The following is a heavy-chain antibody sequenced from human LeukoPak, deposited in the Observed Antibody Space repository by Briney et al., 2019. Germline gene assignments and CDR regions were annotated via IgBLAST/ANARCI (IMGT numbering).Heavy chain of an antibody. Sequence: GGSLRLSCAASGLSYSDSYMTWIRQAPGKGLEWVSYISSSGSYTNYADSVQGRFTVSRDNAKNSLFLHMTSLRAEDTAVYYCARGDGEHGAYFDYWGQGTLVTVSS. CDR3: ARGDGEHGAYFDY. CDR2: ISSSGSYT. J-gene: IGHJ4*02. CDR1: GLSYSDSY. D-gene: IGHD4-17*01. V-gene: IGHV3-11*05.